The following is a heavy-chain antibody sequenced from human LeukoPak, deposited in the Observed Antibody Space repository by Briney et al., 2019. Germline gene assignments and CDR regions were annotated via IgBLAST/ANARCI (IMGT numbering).Heavy chain of an antibody. Sequence: GGSLRLSCAASGFTFSTYSMTGVRQPPGKGLEWLSYISSSGGTIYYADSVKGRFTISRDNAKNSLYLQVSSLRAEDTAVYYCAKTSPGYCSSTSCPLENYYYGMDVWGQGTTVTVSS. J-gene: IGHJ6*02. D-gene: IGHD2-2*01. V-gene: IGHV3-48*01. CDR1: GFTFSTYS. CDR3: AKTSPGYCSSTSCPLENYYYGMDV. CDR2: ISSSGGTI.